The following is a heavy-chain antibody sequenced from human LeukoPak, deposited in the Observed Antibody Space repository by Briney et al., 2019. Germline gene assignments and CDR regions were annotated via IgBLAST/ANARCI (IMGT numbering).Heavy chain of an antibody. Sequence: GGSLRLSCAASGFTFSSYWMHWVRQAPGKGLEWVAFIRYDGSNKYYADSVKGRFTISRDNSKNTLYLQMNSLRAGGTAVYYCAKPHFDDWGQGTLVTVSS. CDR2: IRYDGSNK. V-gene: IGHV3-30*02. CDR3: AKPHFDD. CDR1: GFTFSSYW. J-gene: IGHJ4*02.